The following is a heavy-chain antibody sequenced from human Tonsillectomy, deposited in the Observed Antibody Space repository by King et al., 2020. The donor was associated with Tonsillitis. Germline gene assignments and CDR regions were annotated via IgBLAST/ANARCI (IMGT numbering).Heavy chain of an antibody. Sequence: EVQLVQSGGGLVQPGGSLRLSCAASGFTFSSYWMSWVRQAPGKGLEWVANKKQDGSEKYYVDSVKGRFTISRDNAKNSLYLQMNSLRAEDTAVYYCAREGATMVATGYFDYWGQGTLVTVSS. CDR2: KKQDGSEK. D-gene: IGHD5-12*01. J-gene: IGHJ4*02. CDR3: AREGATMVATGYFDY. CDR1: GFTFSSYW. V-gene: IGHV3-7*01.